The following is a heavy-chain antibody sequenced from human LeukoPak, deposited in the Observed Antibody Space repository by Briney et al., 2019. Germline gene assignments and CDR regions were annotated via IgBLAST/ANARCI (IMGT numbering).Heavy chain of an antibody. D-gene: IGHD2-21*01. CDR1: GFTYTNYW. V-gene: IGHV3-7*01. J-gene: IGHJ4*02. Sequence: GGSLRLSCAASGFTYTNYWMSWVCQPPGKGLEWVANIKQDGSERYYVDSVKGRFTISRDNAKNSLYLQMNSLRAEDTAVYYCARGVGGADYWGQGTLVTVSS. CDR3: ARGVGGADY. CDR2: IKQDGSER.